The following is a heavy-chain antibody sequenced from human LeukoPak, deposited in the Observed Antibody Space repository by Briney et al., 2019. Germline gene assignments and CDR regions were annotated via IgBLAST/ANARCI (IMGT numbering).Heavy chain of an antibody. D-gene: IGHD1-14*01. CDR2: IKEDGNKQ. V-gene: IGHV3-7*01. J-gene: IGHJ4*02. Sequence: PGGSLRLSCLASGFTFSTYWMTWVRQAPGKGLEWVANIKEDGNKQYYVDSVKGRFIISRDNAKNSLYLQMNSLRAEDTAVYYCVRLTEYWGQGTLVTVFS. CDR3: VRLTEY. CDR1: GFTFSTYW.